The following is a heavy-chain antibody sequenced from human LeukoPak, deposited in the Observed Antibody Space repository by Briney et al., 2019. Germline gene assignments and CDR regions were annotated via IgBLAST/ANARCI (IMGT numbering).Heavy chain of an antibody. Sequence: GASVKVSCEASGYTFTSYYMHWVRQAPGQGLEWMGIINPSGGSTSYAQKFQGRVTMTRDMSTSTVYMELSSLRSEDTAVYYCARVAAYSSSAGSVDYWGQGTLVTVSS. D-gene: IGHD6-6*01. CDR1: GYTFTSYY. V-gene: IGHV1-46*01. CDR3: ARVAAYSSSAGSVDY. CDR2: INPSGGST. J-gene: IGHJ4*02.